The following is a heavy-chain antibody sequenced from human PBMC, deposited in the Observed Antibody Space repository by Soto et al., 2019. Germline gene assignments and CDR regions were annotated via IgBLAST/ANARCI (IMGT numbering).Heavy chain of an antibody. J-gene: IGHJ4*02. V-gene: IGHV1-69*06. CDR1: GVTFSSYA. CDR3: ASGRQDPSCGY. CDR2: IIPIFGTA. D-gene: IGHD2-21*01. Sequence: GASVKFSCKSSGVTFSSYAISWVRQAPGQGLEWMGGIIPIFGTANYAQKFQGRVTITADKSTSTAYMELSSLRSEDTAVYYCASGRQDPSCGYWGQGTPGTVSA.